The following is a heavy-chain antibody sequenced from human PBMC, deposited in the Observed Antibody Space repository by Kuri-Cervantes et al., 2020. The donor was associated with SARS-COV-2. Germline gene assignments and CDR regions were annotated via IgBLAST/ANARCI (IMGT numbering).Heavy chain of an antibody. CDR1: GFSFRSYG. CDR3: ARDSEGSTAVRPGYFYGMDV. V-gene: IGHV3-33*01. CDR2: IWNDGSNK. D-gene: IGHD6-6*01. Sequence: GGSLRLSCAASGFSFRSYGMHWVRQAPGKGLEWVAIIWNDGSNKFYGDSVRGRFTISRDNSKNTLYLQMNSLRAKDTAVYYCARDSEGSTAVRPGYFYGMDVWGQGTTVTDSS. J-gene: IGHJ6*02.